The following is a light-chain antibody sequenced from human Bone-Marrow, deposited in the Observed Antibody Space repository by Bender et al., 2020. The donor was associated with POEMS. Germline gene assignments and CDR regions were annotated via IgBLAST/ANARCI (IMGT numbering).Light chain of an antibody. V-gene: IGLV1-44*01. J-gene: IGLJ3*02. CDR2: SSH. Sequence: QSVLTQPASVSGTPGQRVTISCSGGSSNIGAHAVNWYQHLPGTAPKLLIYSSHRRPSEVPDRFSGSRSGTSASLAISGLQSEDEADYYCAVWDDSLNGWVFGGGTKLTVL. CDR1: SSNIGAHA. CDR3: AVWDDSLNGWV.